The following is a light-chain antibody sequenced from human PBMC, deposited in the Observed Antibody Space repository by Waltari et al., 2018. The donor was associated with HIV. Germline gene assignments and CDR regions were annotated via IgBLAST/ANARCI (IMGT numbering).Light chain of an antibody. J-gene: IGKJ3*01. CDR2: GAS. V-gene: IGKV3-15*01. CDR3: QQYDNWTLFT. CDR1: QSIYNN. Sequence: EIVMRQSPATLSVSPGERATLSCRASQSIYNNLAWYQQRPGQPPRLLIYGASTRATGIPARFSGSGSGTEFTLTISSLQSEDFAVYWCQQYDNWTLFTFGPGTKVEIK.